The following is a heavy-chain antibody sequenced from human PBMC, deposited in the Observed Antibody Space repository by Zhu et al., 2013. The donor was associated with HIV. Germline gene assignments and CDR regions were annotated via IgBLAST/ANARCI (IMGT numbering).Heavy chain of an antibody. Sequence: QVQLVQSGAEVKKAGASVKVSCKASGYTFSSYDINWVRQAPGQGLEWMGWIGTHNSHTKSSQQFQGRLSMTTDTLTRTAYMELRSLRSDDSALYFCARDRSERQLLADYYYYGLDVWGQGTTVTVSS. V-gene: IGHV1-18*01. D-gene: IGHD1-7*01. CDR3: ARDRSERQLLADYYYYGLDV. CDR1: GYTFSSYD. J-gene: IGHJ6*02. CDR2: IGTHNSHT.